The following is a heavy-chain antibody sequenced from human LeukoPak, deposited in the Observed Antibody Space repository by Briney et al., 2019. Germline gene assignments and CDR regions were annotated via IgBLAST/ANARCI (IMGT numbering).Heavy chain of an antibody. CDR3: AKAKFRDYYDSSGYAAY. CDR2: ISYDGSNK. J-gene: IGHJ4*02. D-gene: IGHD3-22*01. Sequence: QSGGSLRLSCAASGFTFSSYGVHWVRQAPGKGLEWVAVISYDGSNKYYAASVKGRFTISRDNSKNTLYLQMNSLRAEDTAVYYCAKAKFRDYYDSSGYAAYWGQGTLVTVSS. V-gene: IGHV3-30*18. CDR1: GFTFSSYG.